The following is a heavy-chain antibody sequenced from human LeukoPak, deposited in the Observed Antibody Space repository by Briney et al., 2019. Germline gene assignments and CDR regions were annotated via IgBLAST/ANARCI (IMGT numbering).Heavy chain of an antibody. J-gene: IGHJ4*02. D-gene: IGHD6-6*01. CDR1: DGSFSGYY. Sequence: SETLSLTCAVYDGSFSGYYWTWIRQPPGKGLEWIGEVNSNKNTKYNSSLKSRVTISVDTSKNQFSLRLTSVAAADTAVYYCARGLARSSLPPHRKDLSYFDHWGQGTLVTVSS. CDR2: VNSNKNT. V-gene: IGHV4-34*01. CDR3: ARGLARSSLPPHRKDLSYFDH.